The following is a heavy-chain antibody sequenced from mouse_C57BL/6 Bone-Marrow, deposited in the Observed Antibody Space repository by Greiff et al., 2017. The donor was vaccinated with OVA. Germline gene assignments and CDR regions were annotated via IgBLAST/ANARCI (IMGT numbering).Heavy chain of an antibody. V-gene: IGHV1-63*01. CDR1: GYTFTNYW. CDR2: IYPGGGYT. D-gene: IGHD2-3*01. Sequence: VKLQESGAELVRPGTSVKMSCKASGYTFTNYWIGWAKQRPGHGLEWIGDIYPGGGYTNYNEKFKGKATLTADKSSSTAYMQFSSLTSEDSAIYYCARKDGYYSWYFDVWGTGTTVTVSS. CDR3: ARKDGYYSWYFDV. J-gene: IGHJ1*03.